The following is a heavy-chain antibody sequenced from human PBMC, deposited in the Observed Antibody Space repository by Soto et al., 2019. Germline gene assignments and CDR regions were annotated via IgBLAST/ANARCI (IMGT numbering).Heavy chain of an antibody. D-gene: IGHD2-8*02. CDR3: ARDPHGYCTGGRCYKLDY. V-gene: IGHV1-46*01. CDR1: GYTFTSYY. Sequence: QVQLGQSGAEVKKPGASVKVSCKASGYTFTSYYMHWVRQAPGQGLEWMGIINPSDGGTTYAQKFQGRVTMTRDTYTSTAYLELSSLRSEDTAVYFCARDPHGYCTGGRCYKLDYWGQGTLVTVSS. J-gene: IGHJ4*02. CDR2: INPSDGGT.